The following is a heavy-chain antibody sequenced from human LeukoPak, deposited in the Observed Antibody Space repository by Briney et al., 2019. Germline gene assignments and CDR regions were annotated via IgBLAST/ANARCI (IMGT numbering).Heavy chain of an antibody. CDR2: IHYTGST. CDR1: GVSISGYY. V-gene: IGHV4-59*08. Sequence: SETLSLTCTVSGVSISGYYWSWLRQPPGKGLQFIGYIHYTGSTNYNPSLESRVTLSVDTSKNQFSLKLRSVTAADTAVYYCARLSKDTVVLPAAMAHYFDYWGQGTLVTVSS. J-gene: IGHJ4*02. D-gene: IGHD2-2*01. CDR3: ARLSKDTVVLPAAMAHYFDY.